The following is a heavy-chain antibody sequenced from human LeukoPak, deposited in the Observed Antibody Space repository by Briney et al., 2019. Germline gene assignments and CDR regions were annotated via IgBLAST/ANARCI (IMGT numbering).Heavy chain of an antibody. CDR3: AKDVLVYGSGSYFHY. J-gene: IGHJ4*02. Sequence: PGGSLRLSCAASGFTVSSNYMSWVRQAPGKGLEWVSVIYSGGSTYYADSVKGRFTISRDNSKNTLYLQMNSLRAEDTAVYYCAKDVLVYGSGSYFHYWGQGTLVTVSS. CDR2: IYSGGST. D-gene: IGHD3-10*01. CDR1: GFTVSSNY. V-gene: IGHV3-53*05.